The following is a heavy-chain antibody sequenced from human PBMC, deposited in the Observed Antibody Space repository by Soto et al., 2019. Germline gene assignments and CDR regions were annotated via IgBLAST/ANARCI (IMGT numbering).Heavy chain of an antibody. CDR1: GFTFSSYA. CDR2: ISGSGGST. Sequence: EVQLLESGGDLVQPGGSLRLSCAASGFTFSSYAMSWVRQAPGKGLEWVSAISGSGGSTYYADSVKGRFTISRDNSKSXXYLQMNSLRAEDTAIYYCARYCISTSCYIRYGMDVWGPGTTVTVSS. V-gene: IGHV3-23*01. D-gene: IGHD2-2*02. J-gene: IGHJ6*02. CDR3: ARYCISTSCYIRYGMDV.